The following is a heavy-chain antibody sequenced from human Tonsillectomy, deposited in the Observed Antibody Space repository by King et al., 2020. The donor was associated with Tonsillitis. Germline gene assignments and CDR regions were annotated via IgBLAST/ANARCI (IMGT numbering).Heavy chain of an antibody. J-gene: IGHJ4*02. V-gene: IGHV4-59*01. CDR3: ARYMATVTHFDY. D-gene: IGHD4-17*01. CDR1: GGSISSYY. Sequence: VQLQESGPGLVKPSETLSLTCTVSGGSISSYYWSWIRQPPGKGLEWIGYIYYSGSTNYNPSLKSRVTISVDTSKNQFSLKLSSVTAADTAVYYCARYMATVTHFDYWGQGTLVTVSS. CDR2: IYYSGST.